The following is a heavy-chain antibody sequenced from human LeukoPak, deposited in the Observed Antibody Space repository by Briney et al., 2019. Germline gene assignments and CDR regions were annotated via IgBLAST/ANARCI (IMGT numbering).Heavy chain of an antibody. V-gene: IGHV4-59*01. J-gene: IGHJ4*02. CDR3: ARDLSLRRGIFDY. CDR1: GGSISTFY. D-gene: IGHD3-10*01. CDR2: IYDSGST. Sequence: PSETLSLTCTVSGGSISTFYWSWIRQTPGKRLEWIGYIYDSGSTNYNPSLKNRVTISLDMSKNQFSLKLRSVTAADTAVYYCARDLSLRRGIFDYWGQGTLVTVSS.